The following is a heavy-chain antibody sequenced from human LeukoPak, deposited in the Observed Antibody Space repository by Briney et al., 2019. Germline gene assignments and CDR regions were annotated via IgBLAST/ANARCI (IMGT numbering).Heavy chain of an antibody. D-gene: IGHD3-3*01. J-gene: IGHJ6*03. V-gene: IGHV4-59*12. Sequence: SETLSLTCTVSGGSISSYYWSWIRQPPGKGLEWIGYIYYSGSTNYNPSLKSRVTISVDTSKNQFSLKLSSVTAADTAVYYCARVFTIFGVVINYYYYYMDVWGKGTTVTVSS. CDR2: IYYSGST. CDR1: GGSISSYY. CDR3: ARVFTIFGVVINYYYYYMDV.